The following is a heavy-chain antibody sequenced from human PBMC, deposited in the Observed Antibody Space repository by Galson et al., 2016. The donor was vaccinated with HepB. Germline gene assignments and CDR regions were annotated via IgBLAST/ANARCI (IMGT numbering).Heavy chain of an antibody. D-gene: IGHD1-1*01. CDR2: INTGNGYT. V-gene: IGHV1-3*04. J-gene: IGHJ4*02. CDR1: GYTFSTYP. Sequence: SVKVSCKASGYTFSTYPIHWVRQAPGQRPEWMGWINTGNGYTKYPQKLQGRVTITRDTSARTTYMELNRLRSEDTALYYCAASPAGTRLNFWGQGTLVTVPS. CDR3: AASPAGTRLNF.